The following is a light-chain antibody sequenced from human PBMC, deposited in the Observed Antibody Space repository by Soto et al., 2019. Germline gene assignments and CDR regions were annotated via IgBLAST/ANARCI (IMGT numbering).Light chain of an antibody. CDR1: ISDVGGYDY. J-gene: IGLJ1*01. CDR3: SSYTTSSTYV. V-gene: IGLV2-14*01. Sequence: QSVLTQPASVSGSPGQSITISCTGTISDVGGYDYVSWYQQHPGKAPKLMIYDVSNRPSGVSNRFSGSKSGNTAYLTISGLQADDEADYYCSSYTTSSTYVFGTGTKVTVL. CDR2: DVS.